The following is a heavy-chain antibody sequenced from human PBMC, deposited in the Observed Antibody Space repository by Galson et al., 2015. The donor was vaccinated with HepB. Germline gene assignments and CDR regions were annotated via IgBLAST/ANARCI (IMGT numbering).Heavy chain of an antibody. CDR2: ISGGGGST. J-gene: IGHJ3*02. D-gene: IGHD5-24*01. Sequence: SLRLSCAASGFTFSSYAMTWVRQAPGKGLEWVSAISGGGGSTYYADSVKGRFTISRDNSKNTLYLQMSSLRAEDTAVYYCAKEGAETATISAFDIWGQGTMVTVSS. CDR3: AKEGAETATISAFDI. V-gene: IGHV3-23*01. CDR1: GFTFSSYA.